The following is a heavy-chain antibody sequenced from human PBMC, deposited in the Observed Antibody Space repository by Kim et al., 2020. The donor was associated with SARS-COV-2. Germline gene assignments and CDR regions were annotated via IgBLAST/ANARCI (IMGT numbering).Heavy chain of an antibody. CDR3: ARAAAASVPDY. D-gene: IGHD6-13*01. V-gene: IGHV3-74*01. J-gene: IGHJ4*02. Sequence: RYADSVKGRFTISRDNAKNTLYLQMNSLRVEDTAVYYCARAAAASVPDYWGQGTLVTVSS.